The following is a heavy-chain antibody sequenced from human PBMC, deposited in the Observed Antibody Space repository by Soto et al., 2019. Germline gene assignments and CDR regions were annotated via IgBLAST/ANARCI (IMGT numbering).Heavy chain of an antibody. CDR1: GGSVNGYY. D-gene: IGHD3-3*01. CDR2: INHTGGT. J-gene: IGHJ5*02. CDR3: ATRITVFGVLIPPFDP. V-gene: IGHV4-34*02. Sequence: QVHLQQWGAGLLKPSETLSLTCAVYGGSVNGYYWNWIRQPPGKGLEWIGEINHTGGTHYNPSLKSRVTMSVATSKNQFSLRLSSVTAADTAIYYCATRITVFGVLIPPFDPWGQGTQVTVSS.